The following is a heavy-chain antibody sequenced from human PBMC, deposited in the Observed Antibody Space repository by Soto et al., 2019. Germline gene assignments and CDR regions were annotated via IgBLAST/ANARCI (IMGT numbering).Heavy chain of an antibody. CDR2: TNTDGTAT. V-gene: IGHV3-74*03. CDR3: TRGHYYGMDV. Sequence: GGSLRLSCAASGFTFSSYWMHWVRQAPGKGLVWVSRTNTDGTATTYADSVEGRFTISRDNAKNMLYLQMNSLRAEDTAVYYCTRGHYYGMDVWGQGTTVTVSS. J-gene: IGHJ6*02. CDR1: GFTFSSYW.